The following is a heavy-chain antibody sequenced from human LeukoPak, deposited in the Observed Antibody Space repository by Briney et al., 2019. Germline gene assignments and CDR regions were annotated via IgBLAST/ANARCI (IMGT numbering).Heavy chain of an antibody. V-gene: IGHV4-38-2*01. Sequence: SETLSLTCAVSGYSTSSGYYWGWIRQPPGKGLEWIGSIYHSGSTYYNPSLKSRVTISVDTSKNQFSLKLSSVTAADTAVYYCARRIWEVPSPFDPWGQGTLVTVSS. J-gene: IGHJ5*02. CDR1: GYSTSSGYY. CDR2: IYHSGST. CDR3: ARRIWEVPSPFDP. D-gene: IGHD2-2*01.